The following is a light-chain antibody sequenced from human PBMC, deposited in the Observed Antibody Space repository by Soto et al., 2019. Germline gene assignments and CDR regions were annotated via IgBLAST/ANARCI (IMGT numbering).Light chain of an antibody. CDR2: DVS. Sequence: QSVLTQPASVSASPGQSITISCTGTRSDVGGYHSVSWYQQHPGKAPKLMIYDVSNRPSGVSNRFSGSKSGNTASLTISGLQAEDEADYYCSSYTSTSTVIFGGGTKLTVL. J-gene: IGLJ2*01. CDR3: SSYTSTSTVI. V-gene: IGLV2-14*01. CDR1: RSDVGGYHS.